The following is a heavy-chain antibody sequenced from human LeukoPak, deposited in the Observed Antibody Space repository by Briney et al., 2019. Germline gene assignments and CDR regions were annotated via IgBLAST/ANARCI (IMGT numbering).Heavy chain of an antibody. CDR1: GFIVSNNY. CDR2: IYRGGSS. D-gene: IGHD6-13*01. Sequence: GGSLKLSCVASGFIVSNNYMSWVRQAPGMGLEWVSTIYRGGSSFYADSVKGRFTISRDNSKNTLYLQMDSLRAEDTAVYYCASDLSTWFDWGQGTQVTVAS. CDR3: ASDLSTWFD. J-gene: IGHJ4*02. V-gene: IGHV3-66*01.